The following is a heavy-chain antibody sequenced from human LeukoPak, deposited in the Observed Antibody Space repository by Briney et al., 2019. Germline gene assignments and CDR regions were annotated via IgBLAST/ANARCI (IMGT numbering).Heavy chain of an antibody. D-gene: IGHD4-17*01. CDR2: ISSSSSYI. J-gene: IGHJ1*01. CDR1: GFTFSSYS. Sequence: GGSLSLSCAASGFTFSSYSMNWVRQSPGKGLEWVSSISSSSSYIYYADSVKGRFTISRDNAKNSLYLQMNSLRAEDTAVYYCARDGDYEYFQHWGQGTLVTVSS. V-gene: IGHV3-21*01. CDR3: ARDGDYEYFQH.